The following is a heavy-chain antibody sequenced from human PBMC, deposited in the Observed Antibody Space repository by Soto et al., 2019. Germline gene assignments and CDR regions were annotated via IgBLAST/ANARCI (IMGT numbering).Heavy chain of an antibody. CDR1: GITFGSRA. D-gene: IGHD2-21*02. CDR2: ITDSGGDT. CDR3: ASEFGDHLKFFDY. Sequence: GGSLRLSCVASGITFGSRAMSWVRQVPGEGLEWVSTITDSGGDTKYADSVKGRFTVSRDNAKNSVYLQMNGLRAEDTVVYYCASEFGDHLKFFDYWGQGTLVTVSS. V-gene: IGHV3-21*01. J-gene: IGHJ4*02.